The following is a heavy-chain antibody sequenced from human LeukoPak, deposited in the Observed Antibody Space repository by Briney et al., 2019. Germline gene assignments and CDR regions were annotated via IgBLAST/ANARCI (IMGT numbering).Heavy chain of an antibody. CDR2: ISYDGSNK. Sequence: PGGSLRLSCAASGFTFSSYAMHWVRQAPGKGLEWVAVISYDGSNKYYADSVKGRFTISRDNSKNTLYLQMNSLRAEDTAVYYCARGQGTTVTRNDAFDIWGQGTMVTVSS. CDR3: ARGQGTTVTRNDAFDI. J-gene: IGHJ3*02. CDR1: GFTFSSYA. V-gene: IGHV3-30-3*01. D-gene: IGHD4-17*01.